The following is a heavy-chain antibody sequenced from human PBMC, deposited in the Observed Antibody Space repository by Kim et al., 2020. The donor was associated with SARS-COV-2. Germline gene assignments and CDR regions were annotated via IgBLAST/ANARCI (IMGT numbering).Heavy chain of an antibody. Sequence: SETLSLTCTVSGGSVSSGSYYWSWIRQPPGKGLEWIGYIYYSGSTNYNPSLKSRVTISVDTSKNQFSLKLSSVTAADTAVYYCARIHYYDSSGYRMLNWYFDLWGRGTLVTVSS. CDR1: GGSVSSGSYY. V-gene: IGHV4-61*01. CDR3: ARIHYYDSSGYRMLNWYFDL. J-gene: IGHJ2*01. D-gene: IGHD3-22*01. CDR2: IYYSGST.